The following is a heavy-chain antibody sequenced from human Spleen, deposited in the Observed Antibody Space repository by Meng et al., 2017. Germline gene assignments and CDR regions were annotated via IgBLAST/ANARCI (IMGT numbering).Heavy chain of an antibody. CDR3: ARGKGYSSGWTDWFFDL. V-gene: IGHV4-59*06. D-gene: IGHD6-19*01. CDR2: IYYSVGT. CDR1: GGSLSCCC. J-gene: IGHJ2*01. Sequence: VQLEQLGAGRLKPSKPLSSTCVVYGGSLSCCCLSWIPWPPGKGLECVGYIYYSVGTYYNPSLKSRVTISIETSKNPFSLRLTSVTAADTAVYYCARGKGYSSGWTDWFFDLWGRGTLVTVSS.